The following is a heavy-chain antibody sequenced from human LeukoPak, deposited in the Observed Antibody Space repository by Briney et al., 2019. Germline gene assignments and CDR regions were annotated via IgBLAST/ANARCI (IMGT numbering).Heavy chain of an antibody. V-gene: IGHV3-74*01. CDR1: GFTFSTYW. Sequence: GGSLRLSCAASGFTFSTYWMHWVRQAPGKGLVWVSRTGPDGTSTSYADSVKGRFTISRDNAKNTVYLQMNSLRAEDTAVYYCATSRTFDYWGQGTLVTVSS. J-gene: IGHJ4*02. CDR2: TGPDGTST. CDR3: ATSRTFDY.